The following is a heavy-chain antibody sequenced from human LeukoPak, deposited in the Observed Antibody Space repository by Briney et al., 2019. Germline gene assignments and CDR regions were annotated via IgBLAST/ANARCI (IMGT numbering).Heavy chain of an antibody. D-gene: IGHD6-19*01. CDR3: ASLSSGWLSKRNDAFDI. CDR1: GFTFSSYT. J-gene: IGHJ3*02. CDR2: ISSSSSYI. Sequence: GGSLRLSCAASGFTFSSYTMNWVRQAPGKGLEWVSSISSSSSYIYYADSMKGRFTISRDNAKNSLYLQMNSLRAEDTAVYYCASLSSGWLSKRNDAFDIWGQGTMVTVSS. V-gene: IGHV3-21*01.